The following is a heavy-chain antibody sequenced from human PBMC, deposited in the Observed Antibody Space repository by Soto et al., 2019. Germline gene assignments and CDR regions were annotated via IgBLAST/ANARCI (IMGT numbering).Heavy chain of an antibody. D-gene: IGHD2-2*02. J-gene: IGHJ6*02. CDR2: IGRGGDT. V-gene: IGHV3-23*01. Sequence: GGSLRLSCEVSGFTFSSYGMNWVRQAPDKGLEWVSTIGRGGDTYYADSVKGRFTISRDNSKSTLFLQMNSLRAEDTALYFCAKDGTTAGIHYYAMDVWGQGTTVTVSS. CDR1: GFTFSSYG. CDR3: AKDGTTAGIHYYAMDV.